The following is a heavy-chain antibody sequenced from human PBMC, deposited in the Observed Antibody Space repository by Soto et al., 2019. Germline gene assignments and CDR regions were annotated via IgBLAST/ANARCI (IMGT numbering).Heavy chain of an antibody. D-gene: IGHD3-10*01. CDR2: ISYDGNIQ. CDR3: AREDGLAMTQRRGFDL. J-gene: IGHJ3*01. V-gene: IGHV3-30-3*01. CDR1: GFTFSAYP. Sequence: GGSLRLSCVASGFTFSAYPLHWVRQAPGKGLEWVTVISYDGNIQGYAESVKGRFTISRDNSKSTLYLQMSSLRSEDTAVYYCAREDGLAMTQRRGFDLWGQGTVVTVSS.